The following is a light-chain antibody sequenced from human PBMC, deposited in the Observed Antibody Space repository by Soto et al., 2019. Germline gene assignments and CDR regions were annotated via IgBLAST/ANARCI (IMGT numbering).Light chain of an antibody. V-gene: IGLV2-14*03. CDR3: SSYTGSAALVI. Sequence: QSVLTQPASVSGSLGQSITISCTGTSIDVGGYNYVSWYQQHPGQAPKLLIYDVSHRPSGISYRFSGSKSGNTASLTISGPQAEDEADYYCSSYTGSAALVIFGGGTKLTVL. J-gene: IGLJ2*01. CDR2: DVS. CDR1: SIDVGGYNY.